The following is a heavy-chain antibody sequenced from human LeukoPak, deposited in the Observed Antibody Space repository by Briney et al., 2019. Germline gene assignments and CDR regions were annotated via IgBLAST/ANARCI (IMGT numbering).Heavy chain of an antibody. J-gene: IGHJ4*02. CDR2: IKSKTDGGTT. V-gene: IGHV3-15*07. Sequence: GGSLRLSCAASGLTFSSHWMNWVRQAPGKGLEWVGRIKSKTDGGTTDYAAPVKGRFTISRDDSKNTLYLQMNSLKTEDTAVYYCTTDLIVATIGSSDYWGQGTLVTVSS. CDR3: TTDLIVATIGSSDY. CDR1: GLTFSSHW. D-gene: IGHD5-12*01.